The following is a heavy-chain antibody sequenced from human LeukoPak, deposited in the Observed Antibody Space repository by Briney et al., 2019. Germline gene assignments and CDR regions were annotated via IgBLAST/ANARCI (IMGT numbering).Heavy chain of an antibody. Sequence: ASVKVSCKASGYTFTSYGISWVRQAPGQGLEWMGWISAYNGNTNYAQKLQGRVTMTTGTSTSTAYMELRSLRSDDTAVYYCARAVGYYYDSSGYWLSDYWGQGTLVTVSS. J-gene: IGHJ4*02. D-gene: IGHD3-22*01. V-gene: IGHV1-18*01. CDR2: ISAYNGNT. CDR1: GYTFTSYG. CDR3: ARAVGYYYDSSGYWLSDY.